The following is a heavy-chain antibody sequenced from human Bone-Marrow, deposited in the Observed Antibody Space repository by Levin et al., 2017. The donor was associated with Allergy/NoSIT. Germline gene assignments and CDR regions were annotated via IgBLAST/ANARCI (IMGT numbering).Heavy chain of an antibody. CDR1: GGSFSGYY. V-gene: IGHV4-34*01. D-gene: IGHD3-10*01. J-gene: IGHJ5*02. CDR3: ARGTRRLGYYGSGSRGNNWFDP. CDR2: INHSGST. Sequence: SQTLSLTCAVYGGSFSGYYWSWIRQPPGKGLEWIGEINHSGSTNYNPSLKSRVTISVDTSKNQFSLKLSSVTAADTAVYYCARGTRRLGYYGSGSRGNNWFDPWGQGTLVTVSS.